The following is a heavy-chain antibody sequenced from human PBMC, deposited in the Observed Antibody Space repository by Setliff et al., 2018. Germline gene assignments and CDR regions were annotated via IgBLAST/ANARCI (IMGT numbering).Heavy chain of an antibody. CDR3: ARGGTFRYFGF. CDR2: IYHSGST. CDR1: GGSISSSNW. J-gene: IGHJ4*02. V-gene: IGHV4-4*02. D-gene: IGHD5-12*01. Sequence: SETLSLTCAVSGGSISSSNWWSWVRQPPGKGLEWIGEIYHSGSTNYNPSLKSRVTMSVDTSKNQFSLKLRSVTAADTAVYYCARGGTFRYFGFWGQGAPVTVSS.